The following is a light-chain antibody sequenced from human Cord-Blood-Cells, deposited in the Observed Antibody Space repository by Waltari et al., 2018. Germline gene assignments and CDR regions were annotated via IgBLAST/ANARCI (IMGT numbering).Light chain of an antibody. CDR2: AAS. V-gene: IGKV1-39*01. CDR1: QSISSY. Sequence: DIQMTQSPSSLSASVGDRVTITCRASQSISSYLNWYQQKPGKAPKLLIYAASSLQSGVQSRFSGSGYGTDFTLTISSLQPEDCATYYCQQSYSTPPRTFGQGTKVEIK. CDR3: QQSYSTPPRT. J-gene: IGKJ1*01.